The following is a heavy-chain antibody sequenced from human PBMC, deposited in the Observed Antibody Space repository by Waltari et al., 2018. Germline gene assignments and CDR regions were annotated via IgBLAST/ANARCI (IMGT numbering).Heavy chain of an antibody. CDR1: GFTFDDYA. Sequence: EVQLVESGGGLVQPGRSLRLSCAASGFTFDDYAMHWVRQAPGKGLELVSGISWNSGSIGYADSVKGRFTISRDNAKNSLYLQMNSLRAEDTALYYCAKLPDPHRNYYMDVWGKGTTVTVSS. CDR2: ISWNSGSI. J-gene: IGHJ6*03. V-gene: IGHV3-9*01. CDR3: AKLPDPHRNYYMDV.